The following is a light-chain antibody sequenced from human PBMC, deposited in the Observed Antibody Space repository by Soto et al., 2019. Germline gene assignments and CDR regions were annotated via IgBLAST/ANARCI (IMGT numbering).Light chain of an antibody. J-gene: IGKJ2*01. Sequence: EIVLTQSPGTLSLSPGERATLSCRASQSVSSSYLTWYQQRPGQAPRLLIYRASRRATGIPDRFSASGSGTHVTLTISRLEPDDAAVYYCQQYGSSPPYTFGQGTKLEI. CDR1: QSVSSSY. CDR3: QQYGSSPPYT. V-gene: IGKV3-20*01. CDR2: RAS.